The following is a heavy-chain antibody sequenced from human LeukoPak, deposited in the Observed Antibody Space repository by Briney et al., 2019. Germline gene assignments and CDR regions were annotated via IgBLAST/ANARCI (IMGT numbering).Heavy chain of an antibody. V-gene: IGHV4-59*02. Sequence: SETLSLTCTVSGDSVTYYYWSWIRQSPGKGLEWIGYVNNNGRANYNPSLKSRVTMSVDTSKNQFSLKLTSVTAADTAIYYCARDFRSSTPWGYFYMDVWGKGTTVTVSS. CDR2: VNNNGRA. CDR3: ARDFRSSTPWGYFYMDV. J-gene: IGHJ6*03. D-gene: IGHD2-21*01. CDR1: GDSVTYYY.